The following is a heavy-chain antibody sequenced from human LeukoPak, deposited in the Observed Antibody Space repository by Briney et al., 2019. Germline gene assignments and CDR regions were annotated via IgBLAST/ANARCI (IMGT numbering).Heavy chain of an antibody. Sequence: GESLKISCKGSGYSFTSYWIGWVRQMPGKGLEWMGIIYPGDSDTRYSPSFQGQVTISADKSISTAHLQWSSLKVSDTAMYYCARSYYDFWSGYYSFDYWGQGTLVTVSS. V-gene: IGHV5-51*01. CDR1: GYSFTSYW. D-gene: IGHD3-3*01. CDR3: ARSYYDFWSGYYSFDY. CDR2: IYPGDSDT. J-gene: IGHJ4*02.